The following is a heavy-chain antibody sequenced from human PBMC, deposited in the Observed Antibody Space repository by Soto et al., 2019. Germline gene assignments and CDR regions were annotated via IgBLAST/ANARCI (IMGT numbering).Heavy chain of an antibody. CDR2: IWNDGSNK. D-gene: IGHD4-17*01. Sequence: GGSLRLSCAASGFTFSSYGMHWVRQAPGKGLEWVAVIWNDGSNKYYAASEKGRFTISRDNSKNTLYLQMNSLRAEDTAVYYCARVRTDGDYYYGLDVWGQGTTVTVSS. V-gene: IGHV3-33*01. J-gene: IGHJ6*02. CDR1: GFTFSSYG. CDR3: ARVRTDGDYYYGLDV.